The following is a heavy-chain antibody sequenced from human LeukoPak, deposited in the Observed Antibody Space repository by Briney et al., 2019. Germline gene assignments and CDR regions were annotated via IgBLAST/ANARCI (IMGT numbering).Heavy chain of an antibody. V-gene: IGHV3-15*07. Sequence: PGGSLRLSCAASGFSFSNAWMNWVRQTPGKGLEWVGRIKRKTDGETTDFGAPVKGRFAISRDDSKNTMYLHMNSLTTEDTAVYYCTTGNWGPYWGQGTLVTVSS. CDR2: IKRKTDGETT. CDR1: GFSFSNAW. J-gene: IGHJ4*02. D-gene: IGHD7-27*01. CDR3: TTGNWGPY.